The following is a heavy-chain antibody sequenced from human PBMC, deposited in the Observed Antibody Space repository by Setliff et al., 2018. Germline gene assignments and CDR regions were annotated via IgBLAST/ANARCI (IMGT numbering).Heavy chain of an antibody. V-gene: IGHV4-39*01. CDR1: GDSISRSTYY. CDR2: VDHSGNT. Sequence: ETLSHTCTVSGDSISRSTYYWGWIRQSPGKGLDWIGTVDHSGNTFYNPSLKSRVTISVDTSKNQFSLKLTSVSAADTAVYYCARRDSTGFYGYSFDFWGQGTLVTVSS. D-gene: IGHD3-22*01. J-gene: IGHJ4*02. CDR3: ARRDSTGFYGYSFDF.